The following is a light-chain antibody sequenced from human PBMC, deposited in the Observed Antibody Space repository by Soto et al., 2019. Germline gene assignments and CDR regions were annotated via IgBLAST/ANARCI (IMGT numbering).Light chain of an antibody. Sequence: DIQLTQSPSTLTASVGDRVTIGCRASESISYWLAWYQQKPGKAPKLLIYDASSLRSGVPSRFSGSGSGTEFTLTISTLQPDDVATYYCQQYDSYSKTFGQGTQPEIK. V-gene: IGKV1-5*01. CDR3: QQYDSYSKT. J-gene: IGKJ2*01. CDR2: DAS. CDR1: ESISYW.